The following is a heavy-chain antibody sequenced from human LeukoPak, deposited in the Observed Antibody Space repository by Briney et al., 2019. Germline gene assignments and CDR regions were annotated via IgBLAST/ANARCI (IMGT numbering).Heavy chain of an antibody. CDR3: AKDSSHYYDSSGYYYYFDY. V-gene: IGHV3-9*01. Sequence: GGSLRLSCAASGFTFDDYAMHWVRQAPGKGLEWVSGISWNSGSIGYADSVKGRFTISRDNAKNSLYLQMNSLRAEDTALYYCAKDSSHYYDSSGYYYYFDYWAQGTLVTVSS. CDR2: ISWNSGSI. CDR1: GFTFDDYA. J-gene: IGHJ4*02. D-gene: IGHD3-22*01.